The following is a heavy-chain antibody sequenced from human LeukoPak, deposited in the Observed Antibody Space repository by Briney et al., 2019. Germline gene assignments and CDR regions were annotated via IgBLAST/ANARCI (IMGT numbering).Heavy chain of an antibody. J-gene: IGHJ4*02. Sequence: ASVKVSCKASGGTFSSYAISWVRQAPGQGLEWMGGIIPIFGTANYAQKFQGRVTMTRDTSISTAYMELSRLRSDDTAVYYCARYCSSTSCPIDYWGQGTLVTVSS. CDR1: GGTFSSYA. V-gene: IGHV1-69*05. CDR2: IIPIFGTA. CDR3: ARYCSSTSCPIDY. D-gene: IGHD2-2*01.